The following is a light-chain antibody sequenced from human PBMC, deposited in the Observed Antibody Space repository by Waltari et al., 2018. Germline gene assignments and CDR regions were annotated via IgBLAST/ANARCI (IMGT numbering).Light chain of an antibody. CDR1: STDVGGYNY. J-gene: IGLJ3*02. CDR2: DVS. CDR3: CSYGGTYSWV. V-gene: IGLV2-11*01. Sequence: QSALTQPRSVSGSPGQTVTISCTGTSTDVGGYNYVSWYQQHPGKAPKIMIYDVSKRPSGVPDRFSGSKSGNTACLTISVLQAEDEADYYCCSYGGTYSWVFGGGTKLTVL.